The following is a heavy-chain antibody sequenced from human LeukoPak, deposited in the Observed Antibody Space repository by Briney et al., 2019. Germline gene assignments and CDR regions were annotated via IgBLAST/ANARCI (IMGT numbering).Heavy chain of an antibody. CDR3: ARGAYYYETSGYYYGGYFDY. V-gene: IGHV3-74*01. Sequence: GGSLRLSCAASGFTFSSYWMHWVRQVPGKGLMWVSRIKTDGSSTSYADSVKGRFTISRDNAKNTLYLQMNSLRAEDTAVYYCARGAYYYETSGYYYGGYFDYWGQGTLVTVSS. J-gene: IGHJ4*02. CDR2: IKTDGSST. CDR1: GFTFSSYW. D-gene: IGHD3-22*01.